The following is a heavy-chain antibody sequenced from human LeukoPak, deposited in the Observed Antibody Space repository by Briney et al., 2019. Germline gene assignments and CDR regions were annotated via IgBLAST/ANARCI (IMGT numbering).Heavy chain of an antibody. CDR2: ISYDGSNK. J-gene: IGHJ4*02. D-gene: IGHD6-19*01. CDR1: GFTFSSYG. CDR3: ESSGWYEQFDY. V-gene: IGHV3-30*03. Sequence: PGGSLRLSCAASGFTFSSYGMHWVRQAPGKGLEWVAVISYDGSNKYYADSVKGRFTISRDNSKNTLYLQMNSLRAEDTAVYYCESSGWYEQFDYWGQATLVTVSS.